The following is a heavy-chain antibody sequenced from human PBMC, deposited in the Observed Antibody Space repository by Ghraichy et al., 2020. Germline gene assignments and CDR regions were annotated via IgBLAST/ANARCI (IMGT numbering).Heavy chain of an antibody. V-gene: IGHV3-7*01. CDR2: INQDGSQK. D-gene: IGHD4-17*01. CDR1: GFSFSAYC. Sequence: GGSLRLSCAASGFSFSAYCFAWVGKPQGMGRGWVAIINQDGSQKYYVDSVKGRFTISRDNAKNSLYLQMNSLRAEDTAVYYCARDPRCPDYWGQGALVTVSS. CDR3: ARDPRCPDY. J-gene: IGHJ4*02.